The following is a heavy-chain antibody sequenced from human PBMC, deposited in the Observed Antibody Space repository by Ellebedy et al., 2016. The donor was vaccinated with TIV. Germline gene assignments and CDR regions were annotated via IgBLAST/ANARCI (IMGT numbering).Heavy chain of an antibody. CDR2: IYYSGST. CDR1: GGSVSSGSYY. V-gene: IGHV4-61*01. D-gene: IGHD6-13*01. CDR3: ARDFYGLWWRQQLVRGTYYFDY. J-gene: IGHJ4*02. Sequence: SETLSLTCTVSGGSVSSGSYYWSWIRQPPGKGLEWIGYIYYSGSTNYNPSLKGRVTISVDTSKNQFSLKLSSVTAADTAVYYCARDFYGLWWRQQLVRGTYYFDYWGQGTLVTVSS.